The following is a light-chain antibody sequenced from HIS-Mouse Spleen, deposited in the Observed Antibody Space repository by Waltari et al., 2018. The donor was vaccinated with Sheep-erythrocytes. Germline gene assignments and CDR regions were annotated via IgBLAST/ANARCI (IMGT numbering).Light chain of an antibody. V-gene: IGLV2-14*01. J-gene: IGLJ1*01. CDR2: DVS. Sequence: QSALPHPRPVSGSPGQSATISCPGTSSDVGGYNYVSWYQQHPGKAPKLMIYDVSNRPSGVSNRFSGSKSGNTASLTISGLQAEDEADYYCSSYTSSSTLVFGTGTKVTVL. CDR3: SSYTSSSTLV. CDR1: SSDVGGYNY.